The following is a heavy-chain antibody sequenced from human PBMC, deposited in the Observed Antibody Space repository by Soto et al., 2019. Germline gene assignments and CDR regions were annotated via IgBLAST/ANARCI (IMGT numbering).Heavy chain of an antibody. Sequence: HPGGSLRLSCAASGFIFSSYGMHWVRQAPGKGLEWVAVIWYDGSNKYYADSVKGRFTISRDNSKNTLYLQMNSLRAEDTAVYYCWRDGPVTQNDYYYYGLDVWGQGTTVTVSS. CDR2: IWYDGSNK. J-gene: IGHJ6*02. CDR1: GFIFSSYG. V-gene: IGHV3-33*01. CDR3: WRDGPVTQNDYYYYGLDV. D-gene: IGHD4-4*01.